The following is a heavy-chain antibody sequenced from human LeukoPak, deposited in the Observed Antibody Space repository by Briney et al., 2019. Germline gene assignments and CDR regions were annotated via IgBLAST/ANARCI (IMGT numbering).Heavy chain of an antibody. CDR1: GGSISSSSYH. V-gene: IGHV4-39*01. J-gene: IGHJ4*02. CDR3: RAYYYDSSGYYDDY. CDR2: IYYSGST. Sequence: SETLSRTCTVSGGSISSSSYHWGWIRQPPGKGLEWIGSIYYSGSTYYNPSLKSRVTISVDTSKNQFSLKLSSVTAADTAVYYCRAYYYDSSGYYDDYWGQGTLVTVSS. D-gene: IGHD3-22*01.